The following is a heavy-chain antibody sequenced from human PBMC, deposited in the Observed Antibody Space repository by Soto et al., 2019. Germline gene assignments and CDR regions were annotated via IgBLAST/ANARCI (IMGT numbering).Heavy chain of an antibody. V-gene: IGHV3-7*01. J-gene: IGHJ4*02. CDR3: AALDTAMVKTAGY. CDR1: GFSISTYW. Sequence: GGSLRLSCAASGFSISTYWMSWVRQAPGKGLEWVANVKQDGSEEYYVDSVKGRFAISRDNAKNSLYLQMNSLRAEDTAVYYCAALDTAMVKTAGYWGQGTLVTVSS. CDR2: VKQDGSEE. D-gene: IGHD5-18*01.